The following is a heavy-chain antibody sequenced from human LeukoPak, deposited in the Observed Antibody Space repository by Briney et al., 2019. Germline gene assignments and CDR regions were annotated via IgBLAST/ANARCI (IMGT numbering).Heavy chain of an antibody. CDR3: ATRPNLYTAMVPARFDY. D-gene: IGHD5-18*01. CDR2: ISGSGGST. Sequence: GGSLRLSCAASGFTFSSYAMSWVRQAPGKGLEWVSAISGSGGSTYYADSVKGRFTISRDNSKNTLYLQMNSLRAEDTAVYYCATRPNLYTAMVPARFDYWGQGTLVTVSS. V-gene: IGHV3-23*01. J-gene: IGHJ4*02. CDR1: GFTFSSYA.